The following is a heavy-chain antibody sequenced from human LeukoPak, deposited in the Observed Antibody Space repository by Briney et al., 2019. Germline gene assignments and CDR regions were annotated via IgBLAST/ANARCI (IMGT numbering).Heavy chain of an antibody. V-gene: IGHV3-9*01. D-gene: IGHD1-26*01. CDR3: AKERGAQNHFDY. CDR1: GSTFHDYA. Sequence: AGGSLRLSCAASGSTFHDYAMHWVRQAPGKGLEWVSGISWNSGSIGYADSVKGRFTISRDNAKNSLYLQTNSLRAEDTALYYCAKERGAQNHFDYWGQGTLVTVSS. J-gene: IGHJ4*02. CDR2: ISWNSGSI.